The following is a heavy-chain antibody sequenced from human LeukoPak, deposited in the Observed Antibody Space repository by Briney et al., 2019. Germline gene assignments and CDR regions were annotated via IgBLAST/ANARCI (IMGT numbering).Heavy chain of an antibody. Sequence: PSETLSLTCTVSGGSVSRGSYYWRWTRQPPGKGLEWIGYIHHSGTTNYSPSFKSRVTISVDMSKNQFFLNLTSVTAADTAVYYCARGRLGATYWGQGTLVTVSS. CDR2: IHHSGTT. V-gene: IGHV4-61*01. J-gene: IGHJ4*02. D-gene: IGHD1-26*01. CDR3: ARGRLGATY. CDR1: GGSVSRGSYY.